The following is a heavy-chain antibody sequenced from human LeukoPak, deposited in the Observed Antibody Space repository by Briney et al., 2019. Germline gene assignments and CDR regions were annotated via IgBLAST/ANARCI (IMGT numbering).Heavy chain of an antibody. CDR2: IKQDGSEK. CDR1: GFTFSSYW. Sequence: PGGSLRLSCAASGFTFSSYWMSWVRQAPGKGLEWVANIKQDGSEKYYVDSVKGRFTISRDNAKNSLYLQMNSLRAEDTAVYYCARGRDFWSGYYPPSDAFDIWGQGTMVTVSS. V-gene: IGHV3-7*01. J-gene: IGHJ3*02. CDR3: ARGRDFWSGYYPPSDAFDI. D-gene: IGHD3-3*01.